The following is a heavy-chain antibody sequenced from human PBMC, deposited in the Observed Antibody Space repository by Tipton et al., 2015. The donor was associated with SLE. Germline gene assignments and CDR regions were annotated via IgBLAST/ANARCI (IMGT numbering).Heavy chain of an antibody. V-gene: IGHV4-34*01. CDR3: ARIPYSSSVGGFDY. CDR1: GGSFSGYY. J-gene: IGHJ4*02. D-gene: IGHD6-6*01. Sequence: TLSLTCAVYGGSFSGYYWSWIRQPPGKGLEWIGEINHSGSTNYNPSLKSRVTISVDTSKNQFSLKLSSVTAADTAVYYCARIPYSSSVGGFDYWGQGTLVTVSS. CDR2: INHSGST.